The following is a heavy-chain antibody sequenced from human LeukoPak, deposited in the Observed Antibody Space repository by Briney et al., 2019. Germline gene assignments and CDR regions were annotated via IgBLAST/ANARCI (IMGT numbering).Heavy chain of an antibody. CDR2: IYPGDSDT. J-gene: IGHJ5*02. D-gene: IGHD3-10*01. V-gene: IGHV5-51*01. CDR1: GYSFTSYW. CDR3: ARGDETLWFGELSGWFDP. Sequence: RGESLKISCKGSGYSFTSYWIGWVRLMPGKGLEWMGIIYPGDSDTRYSPSFQGQVTISADKSISTAYLQWSSLKASDTAMYYCARGDETLWFGELSGWFDPWGQGTLVTVSS.